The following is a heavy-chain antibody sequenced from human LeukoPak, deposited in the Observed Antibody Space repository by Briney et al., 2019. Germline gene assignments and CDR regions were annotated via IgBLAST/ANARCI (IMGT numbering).Heavy chain of an antibody. CDR3: ARGPWDIVATIDFDY. CDR2: ISNSSSYI. D-gene: IGHD5-12*01. V-gene: IGHV3-21*01. J-gene: IGHJ4*02. CDR1: GFTFSSYS. Sequence: PGGSLRLSCAASGFTFSSYSMNWVRQAPGKGLEWVSSISNSSSYIYYADSVKGRFTISRDNAKNSLYLQMNSLRAEDTAVYYCARGPWDIVATIDFDYWGQGTLVTVSS.